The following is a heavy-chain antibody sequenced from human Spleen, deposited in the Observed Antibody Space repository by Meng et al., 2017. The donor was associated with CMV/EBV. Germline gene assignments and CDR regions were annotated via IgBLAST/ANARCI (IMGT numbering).Heavy chain of an antibody. CDR2: INPSGGST. CDR3: ARGWLQEYYFDY. V-gene: IGHV1-46*01. CDR1: EHTFTSCY. J-gene: IGHJ4*02. D-gene: IGHD5-24*01. Sequence: CKASEHTFTSCYRHWVRQAPGQGLEWMGIINPSGGSTRYAQKFQGRVTMTRDTSTSTVYMEVSSLRSEDTAVYYCARGWLQEYYFDYWGQGTLVTVSS.